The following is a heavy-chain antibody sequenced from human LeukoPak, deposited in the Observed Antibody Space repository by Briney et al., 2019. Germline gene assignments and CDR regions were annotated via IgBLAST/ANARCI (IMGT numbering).Heavy chain of an antibody. D-gene: IGHD6-19*01. CDR1: GFTFSSHA. Sequence: GGSLRLSCAASGFTFSSHAMSWVRQAPGQGLEWVSAISDRGDNKQYTASVKGRLTISRDNSKNTLYLQMNSLRADDTAVYYCAKSSRYGTGWYGRIDYWGQGTLVTVS. J-gene: IGHJ4*02. CDR3: AKSSRYGTGWYGRIDY. V-gene: IGHV3-23*01. CDR2: ISDRGDNK.